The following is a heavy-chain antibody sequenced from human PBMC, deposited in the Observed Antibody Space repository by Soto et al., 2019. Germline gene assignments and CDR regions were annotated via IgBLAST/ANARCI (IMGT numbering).Heavy chain of an antibody. CDR3: ARDIVLVPAAKQADYYYYGMDV. Sequence: QVQLQESGPGLVKPSQTLSLTCTVSGGSISSGGYYWSWIRQHPGKGLEWIGYIYYSGSTYYNPSLKSRVTIAVDTSKNQFSLKLSSVTAADTAVYYCARDIVLVPAAKQADYYYYGMDVWGQGTTVTVSS. D-gene: IGHD2-2*01. CDR2: IYYSGST. V-gene: IGHV4-31*03. CDR1: GGSISSGGYY. J-gene: IGHJ6*02.